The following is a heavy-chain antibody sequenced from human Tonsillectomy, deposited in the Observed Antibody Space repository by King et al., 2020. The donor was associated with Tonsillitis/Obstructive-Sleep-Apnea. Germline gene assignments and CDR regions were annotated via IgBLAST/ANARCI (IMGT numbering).Heavy chain of an antibody. CDR3: ARIPSYGSGNYYFDF. J-gene: IGHJ4*02. CDR1: GYSFTTYW. Sequence: VQLVQSGAEVKKPGESLKISCKGSGYSFTTYWIGWVRQMPGKGLEWMGIIYPGDSDIRYSPSFQGQVTFSADKSISTAYLQWTSLKASDTAMFYCARIPSYGSGNYYFDFWGQGTLVTVTS. D-gene: IGHD3-10*01. CDR2: IYPGDSDI. V-gene: IGHV5-51*01.